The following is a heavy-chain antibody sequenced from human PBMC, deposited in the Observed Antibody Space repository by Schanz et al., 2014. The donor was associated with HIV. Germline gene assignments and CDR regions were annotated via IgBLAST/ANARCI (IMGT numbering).Heavy chain of an antibody. Sequence: QVQLQESGPGLVKPSQTLSLTCTVSGGSISSGSYYWNWIRQHPGKGLEWIGYIFHSGSTYYNPSPKGRVTFSIHMPKNHFPLKLTPVTAADTAVYYCASLYSHFFDNWGQGTLVTVSS. CDR2: IFHSGST. CDR3: ASLYSHFFDN. J-gene: IGHJ4*02. V-gene: IGHV4-31*03. D-gene: IGHD2-21*01. CDR1: GGSISSGSYY.